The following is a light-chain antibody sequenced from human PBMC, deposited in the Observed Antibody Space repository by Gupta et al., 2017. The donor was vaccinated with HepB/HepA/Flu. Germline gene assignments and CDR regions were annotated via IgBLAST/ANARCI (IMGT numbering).Light chain of an antibody. CDR2: RAS. V-gene: IGKV1-5*03. Sequence: DIQMTQSPSTLSASVGDRVTITCRASQSMSSWLAWYQQKPGKAPKLLIYRASSLESGVPSRFSGSGSGTEFTLTISSLQPDDFAIYYCQQYDSYFRTFGQGTKVEVK. CDR1: QSMSSW. CDR3: QQYDSYFRT. J-gene: IGKJ1*01.